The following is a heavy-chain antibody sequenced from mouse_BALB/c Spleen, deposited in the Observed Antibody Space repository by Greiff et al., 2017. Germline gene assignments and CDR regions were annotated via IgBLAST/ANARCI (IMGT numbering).Heavy chain of an antibody. D-gene: IGHD2-14*01. J-gene: IGHJ4*01. CDR2: IWSGGST. V-gene: IGHV2-2*02. CDR1: GFSLTSYG. CDR3: ARNKGEVRRGMDY. Sequence: QVQLKESGPGLVQPSQSLSITCTVSGFSLTSYGVHWVRQSPGKGLEWLGVIWSGGSTDYNAAFISRLSISKDNSKSQVFFKMNSLQANDTAIYYCARNKGEVRRGMDYWGQGTSVTVSS.